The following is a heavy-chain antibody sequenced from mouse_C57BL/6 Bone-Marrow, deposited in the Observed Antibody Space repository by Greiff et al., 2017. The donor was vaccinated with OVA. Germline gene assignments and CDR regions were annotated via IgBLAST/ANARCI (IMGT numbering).Heavy chain of an antibody. D-gene: IGHD1-2*01. Sequence: QVQLQQPGAELVKPGASVKLSCKASGYTFTSYWMQWVKQRPGQGLEWIGEIDPSDSYTNYNQKFKGKATLTVDTSSSTAYMQLSSLTSEDSAVYYGARDYYGPYAMDYWGQGTSVTVSS. CDR2: IDPSDSYT. CDR3: ARDYYGPYAMDY. CDR1: GYTFTSYW. J-gene: IGHJ4*01. V-gene: IGHV1-50*01.